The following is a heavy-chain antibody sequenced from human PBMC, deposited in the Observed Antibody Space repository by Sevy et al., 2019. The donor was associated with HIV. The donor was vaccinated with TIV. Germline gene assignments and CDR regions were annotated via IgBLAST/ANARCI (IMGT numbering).Heavy chain of an antibody. CDR3: AKDLTGRYSSSSGDFDY. Sequence: GGSLRLSCAASGFTFNFYAMTWVRQAPGKGLEWVSSITGSGSSTYYADSVKGRFTISRDNSKNTLYLQMNSLRAEDTAVYYCAKDLTGRYSSSSGDFDYWGQGTLVTVSS. V-gene: IGHV3-23*01. D-gene: IGHD6-6*01. CDR2: ITGSGSST. J-gene: IGHJ4*02. CDR1: GFTFNFYA.